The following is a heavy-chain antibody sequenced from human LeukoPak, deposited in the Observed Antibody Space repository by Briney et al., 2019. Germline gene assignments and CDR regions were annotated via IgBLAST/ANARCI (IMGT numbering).Heavy chain of an antibody. CDR3: ATWREGSGCPGDY. CDR2: IWPDGGNN. V-gene: IGHV3-33*01. CDR1: GFTFSSYG. J-gene: IGHJ4*02. D-gene: IGHD6-19*01. Sequence: PGGSLRLSCAASGFTFSSYGMHWVRQAPGKGLEWVAVIWPDGGNNYYADSVKGRFTISRDNSKNTVYLQMNSLRAEDTALYHCATWREGSGCPGDYWGQGTLVTVSS.